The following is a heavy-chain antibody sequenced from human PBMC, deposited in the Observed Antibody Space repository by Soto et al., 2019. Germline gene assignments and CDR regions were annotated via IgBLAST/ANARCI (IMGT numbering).Heavy chain of an antibody. CDR3: AHSSGYCSGGDCYSRGSFDS. Sequence: QITLKESGPTLVKPTQTLTLTCTFSGFSLTTSGVGVGWIRQPPGRALEWLALIYWDDDERYSPSLKSRLTITKDTSKNQVVLTMTNMDPVDTATYYCAHSSGYCSGGDCYSRGSFDSWGQGTLVTVSS. CDR1: GFSLTTSGVG. D-gene: IGHD2-15*01. V-gene: IGHV2-5*02. J-gene: IGHJ4*02. CDR2: IYWDDDE.